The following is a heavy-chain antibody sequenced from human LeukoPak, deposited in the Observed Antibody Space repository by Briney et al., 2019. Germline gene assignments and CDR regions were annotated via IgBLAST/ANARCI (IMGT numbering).Heavy chain of an antibody. J-gene: IGHJ5*02. V-gene: IGHV3-23*01. Sequence: GGSLTLSCAASGFTFSSYSMSWVRQAPGKGLEWIAAISGSGGSTYYADSVKGRYTISRDNSKNTLYLQMNSLRAEDTAVYYCAKDLSMVRGVIANWFDPWGQGTLVTVSS. CDR3: AKDLSMVRGVIANWFDP. CDR2: ISGSGGST. CDR1: GFTFSSYS. D-gene: IGHD3-10*01.